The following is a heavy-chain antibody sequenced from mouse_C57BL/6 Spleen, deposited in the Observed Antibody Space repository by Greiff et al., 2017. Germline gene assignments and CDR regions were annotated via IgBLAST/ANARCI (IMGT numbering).Heavy chain of an antibody. CDR3: ARWGYGNDRGTNYAMDY. J-gene: IGHJ4*01. D-gene: IGHD2-10*02. Sequence: QVQLQQSGAELVKPGASVKMSCKASGYTFTSYWITWVKQRPGQGLEWIGDIYPGSGSTNYNEKFKSKATLTVDPSSSTAYMQLSSLTSEDSAVYYCARWGYGNDRGTNYAMDYWGQGTSVTVSS. V-gene: IGHV1-55*01. CDR2: IYPGSGST. CDR1: GYTFTSYW.